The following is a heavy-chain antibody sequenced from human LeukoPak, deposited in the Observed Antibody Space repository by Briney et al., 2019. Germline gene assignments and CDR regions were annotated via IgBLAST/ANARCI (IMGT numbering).Heavy chain of an antibody. J-gene: IGHJ3*02. CDR1: GFTFDDYA. CDR2: ISWNSGSI. Sequence: GRSLRLSCAASGFTFDDYAMHRVRQAPGKGLEWVSGISWNSGSIGYADSVKGRFTISRDNAKNSLYLQMNSLRAEDMALYYCAKDEFVASDFTGAFDIWGQGAMVTVSS. CDR3: AKDEFVASDFTGAFDI. V-gene: IGHV3-9*03. D-gene: IGHD2-8*02.